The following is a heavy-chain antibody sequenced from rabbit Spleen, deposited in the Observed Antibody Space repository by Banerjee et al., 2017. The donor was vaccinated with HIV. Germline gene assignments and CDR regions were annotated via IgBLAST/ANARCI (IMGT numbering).Heavy chain of an antibody. J-gene: IGHJ4*01. CDR2: IYAGSSGRT. CDR3: ARCDSSWLIFFNL. CDR1: GFDFSSNA. D-gene: IGHD4-1*01. V-gene: IGHV1S40*01. Sequence: QSLEESGGDLVKPGASLTLTCTASGFDFSSNAMCWVRQAPGKGLEWIACIYAGSSGRTYYASWAKGRFTISKTSTTVDLQMTSLTAADTATYFCARCDSSWLIFFNLWGQGTLVTVS.